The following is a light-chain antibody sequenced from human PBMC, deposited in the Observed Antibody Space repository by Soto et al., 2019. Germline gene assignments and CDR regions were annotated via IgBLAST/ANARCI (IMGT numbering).Light chain of an antibody. CDR3: QQYAGSPWT. CDR2: DTS. J-gene: IGKJ1*01. Sequence: EIVLTQSPGTVSLSPCERATLSCRSSQSVSSSYLVWYQQKPGQAPRLLIYDTSSRATGIPDRFSGSGSGTDFTLTISRLEPEDFAVYYCQQYAGSPWTFGQGTKVDIK. V-gene: IGKV3-20*01. CDR1: QSVSSSY.